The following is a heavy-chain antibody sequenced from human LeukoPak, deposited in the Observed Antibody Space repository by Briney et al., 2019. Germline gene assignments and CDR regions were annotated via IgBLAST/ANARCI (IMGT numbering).Heavy chain of an antibody. CDR3: ARIKIGSGWYGAIDY. V-gene: IGHV3-48*03. CDR1: GFRVINYE. CDR2: ISSSGRTM. J-gene: IGHJ4*02. Sequence: GWSLTLSCLACGFRVINYEMHWVRPPPGKGLEWVSSISSSGRTMYYADSVKGRFTISRDNAKNSLYLHMNSVRAEDTAIYYCARIKIGSGWYGAIDYWGQGTLVTVSS. D-gene: IGHD6-19*01.